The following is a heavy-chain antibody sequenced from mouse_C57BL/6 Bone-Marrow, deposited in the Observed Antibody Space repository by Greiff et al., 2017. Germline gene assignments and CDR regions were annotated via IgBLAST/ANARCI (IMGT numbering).Heavy chain of an antibody. Sequence: VKLVQSGAELVRPGASVTLSCKASGYTFTDYEMHWVKQTPVHGLEWIGAIDPETGGTAYNQKFKGKAILTADKSSSTAYMELRSLTSEDSAVYYCTGSKDYKSNYVDYWGQGTTLTVSA. CDR2: IDPETGGT. V-gene: IGHV1-15*01. CDR3: TGSKDYKSNYVDY. J-gene: IGHJ2*01. D-gene: IGHD2-13*01. CDR1: GYTFTDYE.